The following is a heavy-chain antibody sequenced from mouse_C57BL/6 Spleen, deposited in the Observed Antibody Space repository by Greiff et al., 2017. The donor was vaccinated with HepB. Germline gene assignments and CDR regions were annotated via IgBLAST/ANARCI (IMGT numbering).Heavy chain of an antibody. CDR1: GFTFSSYA. J-gene: IGHJ3*01. Sequence: EVMLVESGGGLVKPGGSLKLSCAASGFTFSSYAMSWVRQTPEKRLEWVATISAGGSYTYYPDNVKGRFTISRDNAKNNLYLQMSHLKSEDTAMYYCARDWIYYDYAWFAYWGQGTLVTVSA. CDR3: ARDWIYYDYAWFAY. D-gene: IGHD2-4*01. V-gene: IGHV5-4*01. CDR2: ISAGGSYT.